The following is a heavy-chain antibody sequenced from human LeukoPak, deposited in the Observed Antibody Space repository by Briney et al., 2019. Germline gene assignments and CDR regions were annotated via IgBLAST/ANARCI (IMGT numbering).Heavy chain of an antibody. CDR2: IYYSGST. V-gene: IGHV4-39*01. CDR1: GGSISSSSYY. Sequence: PSETLSLTXTVSGGSISSSSYYWGWIRQPPGKGLEWIGSIYYSGSTYYNPSLKSRVTISVDTSKNQFSLKLSSVTAADTAVYYCARSRITIFGVVTPWGQGTLVTVSS. CDR3: ARSRITIFGVVTP. J-gene: IGHJ5*02. D-gene: IGHD3-3*01.